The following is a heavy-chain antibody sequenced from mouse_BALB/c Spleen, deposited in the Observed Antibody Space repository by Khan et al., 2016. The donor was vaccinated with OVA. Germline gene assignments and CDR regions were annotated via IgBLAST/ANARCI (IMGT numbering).Heavy chain of an antibody. D-gene: IGHD2-14*01. CDR3: ARSLYYSYGYALDC. CDR2: ISSTGGT. V-gene: IGHV3-2*02. J-gene: IGHJ4*01. Sequence: EVELVESGPGLVKPSQSLSLTCTVTGYSITSDYACNWIRQSPGNKLEWMGYISSTGGTSYNPSLKSRISITRDTSKNQFFLQLKSVTTEDTAKYYGARSLYYSYGYALDCWGRGTSVTVSS. CDR1: GYSITSDYA.